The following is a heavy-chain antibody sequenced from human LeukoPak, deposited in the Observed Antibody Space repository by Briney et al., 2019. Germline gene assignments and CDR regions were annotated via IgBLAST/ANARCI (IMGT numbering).Heavy chain of an antibody. Sequence: SETLSLSCTVSGGSISSYYWSWIRQPPGKGLEWIGYIYYSGSTNYNPSLKSRVTISVDTSKNQFSLKLSSVTAADTAVYYCARSAVTRGRFDYWGQGTLVTVSS. V-gene: IGHV4-59*01. CDR2: IYYSGST. J-gene: IGHJ4*02. D-gene: IGHD2-21*02. CDR3: ARSAVTRGRFDY. CDR1: GGSISSYY.